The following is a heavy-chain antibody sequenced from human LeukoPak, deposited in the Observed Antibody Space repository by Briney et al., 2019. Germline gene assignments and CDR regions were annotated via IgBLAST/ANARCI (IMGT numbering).Heavy chain of an antibody. Sequence: PSETLSLTCTVSGGSISSYYWSWIRQPAGKGLEWIGRIYTSGSTNYNPSLKSRVTMSVDTSMNQFSLKLSSVTAADTAVYYCARVGYYYDSSGYADYWGQGTLVTVSS. CDR1: GGSISSYY. CDR2: IYTSGST. CDR3: ARVGYYYDSSGYADY. J-gene: IGHJ4*02. D-gene: IGHD3-22*01. V-gene: IGHV4-4*07.